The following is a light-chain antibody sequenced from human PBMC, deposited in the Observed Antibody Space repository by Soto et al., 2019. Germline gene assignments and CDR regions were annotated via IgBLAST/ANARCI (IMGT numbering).Light chain of an antibody. CDR1: QSVSSN. CDR2: GAS. J-gene: IGKJ2*01. V-gene: IGKV3-15*01. Sequence: EIVMTQSPATLYVSPGERATLSCRASQSVSSNLAWYQQKPGQAPRLLIYGASTRATAIPARFSGSGSGTEFTLTISSLQSEDFAVYFCQQYDNWPYTFGQGTKLEIK. CDR3: QQYDNWPYT.